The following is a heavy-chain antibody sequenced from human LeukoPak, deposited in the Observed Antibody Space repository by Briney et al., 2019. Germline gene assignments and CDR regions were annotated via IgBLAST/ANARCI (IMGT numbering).Heavy chain of an antibody. CDR1: GFTFSSYA. D-gene: IGHD3-22*01. Sequence: GGSLRLSCAASGFTFSSYAMSWVRQAPGKGLAWVSTISGGSGSTYCADSVKGRFTISRDNSKSTLYLQMNSLRDEDTAVYYCAKHRFESGGYHSTDWGQGTLVTVSS. CDR3: AKHRFESGGYHSTD. CDR2: ISGGSGST. J-gene: IGHJ4*02. V-gene: IGHV3-23*01.